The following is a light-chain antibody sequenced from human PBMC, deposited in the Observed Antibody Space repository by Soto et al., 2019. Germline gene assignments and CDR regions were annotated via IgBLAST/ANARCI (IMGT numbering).Light chain of an antibody. CDR1: QDISNY. J-gene: IGKJ4*01. V-gene: IGKV1-33*01. Sequence: DIQMTQSPSSLSASVGDRVTITCQASQDISNYLNWYQHKPGKAPRILIYDASTLETGVPSRFSGSGSGTDFTFTISCLQPEDIATYYCLQFHNLPTFGGGTKVDIK. CDR3: LQFHNLPT. CDR2: DAS.